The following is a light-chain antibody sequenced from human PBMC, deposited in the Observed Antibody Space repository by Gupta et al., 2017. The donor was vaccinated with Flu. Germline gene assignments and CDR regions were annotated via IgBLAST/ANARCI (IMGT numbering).Light chain of an antibody. Sequence: DIVMTQSPSSLAVSLCERATINCKSSQSVLYSSNNKNYLAWYQQKPGQPPKLLIYWASTRESGVPDRFSGSGSGKDFTLTISSLQAEDVAVYYCQQDYSTPLTFGQGTRLEIK. CDR1: QSVLYSSNNKNY. CDR2: WAS. J-gene: IGKJ5*01. CDR3: QQDYSTPLT. V-gene: IGKV4-1*01.